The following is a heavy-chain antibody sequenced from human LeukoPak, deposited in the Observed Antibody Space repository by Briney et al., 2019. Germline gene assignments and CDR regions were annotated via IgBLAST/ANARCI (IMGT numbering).Heavy chain of an antibody. CDR2: ISSSSSTI. D-gene: IGHD3-22*01. V-gene: IGHV3-48*01. CDR3: AKDLGSRTDYYDSSGYPHYGMDV. J-gene: IGHJ6*02. CDR1: GFTFSSYS. Sequence: GGSLRLSCAASGFTFSSYSMNWVRQAPGKGLEWVSYISSSSSTIYYADSVKGRFTITRDNSKNTLYLQMNSLRAEDTAVYYCAKDLGSRTDYYDSSGYPHYGMDVWGQGTTVTVSS.